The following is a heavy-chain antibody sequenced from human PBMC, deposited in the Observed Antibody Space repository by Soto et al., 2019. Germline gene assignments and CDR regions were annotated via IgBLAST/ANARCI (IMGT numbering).Heavy chain of an antibody. V-gene: IGHV4-31*03. D-gene: IGHD5-12*01. Sequence: QVQLQESGPGLVKPSQTLSLTCTVSGGSFSNTAYYWNWLRQHPGKGLEWIGYIRYTGSTSYNPSLKIRLTISLHTSKNQFSPHLSSVTAADTAVYYCEGRRDGYKSGYWCQRSMVSVCS. CDR3: EGRRDGYKSGY. J-gene: IGHJ4*02. CDR1: GGSFSNTAYY. CDR2: IRYTGST.